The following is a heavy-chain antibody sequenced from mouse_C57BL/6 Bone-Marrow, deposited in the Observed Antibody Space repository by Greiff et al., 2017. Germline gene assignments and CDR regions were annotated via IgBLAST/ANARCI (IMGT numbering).Heavy chain of an antibody. Sequence: EVKLMESGPGLVKPSQSLSLTCSVTGYSITSGYYWNWIRQFPGNKLEWMGYISYDGSNNYNPSLKNPISITRDTSKNQFFLKLNSVTTEDTATYYCARNYKGDYWGQGTTLTVSS. D-gene: IGHD2-12*01. V-gene: IGHV3-6*01. CDR1: GYSITSGYY. CDR3: ARNYKGDY. CDR2: ISYDGSN. J-gene: IGHJ2*01.